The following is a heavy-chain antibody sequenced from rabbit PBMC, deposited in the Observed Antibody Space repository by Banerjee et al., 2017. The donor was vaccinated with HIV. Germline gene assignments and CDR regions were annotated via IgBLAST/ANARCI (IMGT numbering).Heavy chain of an antibody. J-gene: IGHJ4*01. CDR3: ARSYYSYGYGGYLDL. Sequence: QSLEESGGDLVKPGASLTLTCTASGFSFSSSYWMSWVRQAPGKGLEWIACIYTGDASTYYASWAKGRFTISKTSSTTVTLQMTSLTAADTATYFCARSYYSYGYGGYLDLWGPGTLVTDS. V-gene: IGHV1S40*01. CDR1: GFSFSSSYW. CDR2: IYTGDAST. D-gene: IGHD6-1*01.